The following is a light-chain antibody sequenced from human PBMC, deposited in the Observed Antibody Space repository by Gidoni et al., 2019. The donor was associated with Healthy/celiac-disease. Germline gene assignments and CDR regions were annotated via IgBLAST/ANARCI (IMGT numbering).Light chain of an antibody. V-gene: IGLV3-1*01. CDR1: KLGDKY. CDR2: QDS. Sequence: SYERTHPPPVSVSPGQTASITCSADKLGDKYACWYQQKPGQSPVLVIYQDSKRPSGIPERFSGSNSGNTATLTISGTQAMDEADYYCQAWDSSTVVFGGGTKLTVL. J-gene: IGLJ2*01. CDR3: QAWDSSTVV.